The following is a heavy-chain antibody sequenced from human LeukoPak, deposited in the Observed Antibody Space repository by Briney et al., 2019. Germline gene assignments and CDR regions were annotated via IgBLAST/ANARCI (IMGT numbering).Heavy chain of an antibody. CDR3: AESDLGATLFTGFDY. V-gene: IGHV4-34*01. Sequence: SETLSLTCAVYGGSFSGYYWSWIRQPPGKGLEWIGEINHSGSTNYNPSLKSRVTISVDTSKNQFSLKLSSVTAADTAVYYCAESDLGATLFTGFDYWGQGTLVTVSS. CDR2: INHSGST. CDR1: GGSFSGYY. D-gene: IGHD1-26*01. J-gene: IGHJ4*02.